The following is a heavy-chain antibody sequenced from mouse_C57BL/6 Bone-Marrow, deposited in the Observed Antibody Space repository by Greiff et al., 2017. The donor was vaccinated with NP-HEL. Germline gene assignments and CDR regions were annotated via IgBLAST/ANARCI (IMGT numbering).Heavy chain of an antibody. J-gene: IGHJ1*03. CDR3: AREGGSSPFYWYFDV. D-gene: IGHD1-1*01. CDR1: GYTFTDYY. CDR2: IYPGSGNT. Sequence: VQLQQSGAELVRPGASVKLSCKASGYTFTDYYINWVKQRPGQGLEWIARIYPGSGNTYYNEKFKGKATLTAEKSSSTAYMQLSSLTSEDSAVYFCAREGGSSPFYWYFDVWGTGTTVTVSS. V-gene: IGHV1-76*01.